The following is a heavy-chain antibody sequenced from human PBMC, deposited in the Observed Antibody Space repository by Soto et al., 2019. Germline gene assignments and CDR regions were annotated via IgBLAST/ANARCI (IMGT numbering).Heavy chain of an antibody. CDR1: GGTFSSYP. CDR2: IIPIFGTT. J-gene: IGHJ4*02. Sequence: QVQLVQSGAEVKKPGSSVKVSCKASGGTFSSYPLSWVRQAPGQGLEWMGGIIPIFGTTKYAQKFQGRVTIIADESTTTAYMELSSLRSEDTAVYYCAMIDYSSGSDYWGQGTLVTVYS. D-gene: IGHD6-19*01. CDR3: AMIDYSSGSDY. V-gene: IGHV1-69*01.